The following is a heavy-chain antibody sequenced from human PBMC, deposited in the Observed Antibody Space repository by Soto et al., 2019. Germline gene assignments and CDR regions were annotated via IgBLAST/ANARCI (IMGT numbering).Heavy chain of an antibody. J-gene: IGHJ4*02. Sequence: QVQLQESGPGLVKPSQTLSLTCTVSGGSISSGGYYWSWIRQHPGKGLEWIGCIYYSGSTYYNPSLKSRVTISVDTSKNQFSLKLSSVTAADTAVYYCARAPIYCSGGSCYGINYWGQGTLVTVSS. CDR2: IYYSGST. D-gene: IGHD2-15*01. V-gene: IGHV4-31*03. CDR3: ARAPIYCSGGSCYGINY. CDR1: GGSISSGGYY.